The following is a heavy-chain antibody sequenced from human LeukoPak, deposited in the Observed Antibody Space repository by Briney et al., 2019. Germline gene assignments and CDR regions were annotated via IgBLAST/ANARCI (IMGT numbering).Heavy chain of an antibody. CDR3: ARGFWTGVEY. J-gene: IGHJ4*02. V-gene: IGHV3-74*01. CDR1: GFTFSTYW. D-gene: IGHD3/OR15-3a*01. CDR2: IKSDGSDT. Sequence: QTGGSLRLSCAASGFTFSTYWMHWVRQAPGEGLVWVSRIKSDGSDTSYADSVKGRFTISRDNAKNTLYLQMNSLRAEDTAVYYWARGFWTGVEYWGQGALVTVSS.